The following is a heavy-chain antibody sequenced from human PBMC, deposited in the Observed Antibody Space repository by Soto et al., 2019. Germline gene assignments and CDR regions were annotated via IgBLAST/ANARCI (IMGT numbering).Heavy chain of an antibody. V-gene: IGHV3-33*01. CDR2: IWYDGSNK. CDR1: GFTFSSYG. CDR3: AREYSSGWYYYYGMDV. D-gene: IGHD6-19*01. Sequence: PGGSLRLSCAASGFTFSSYGMHWVRQAPGKGLEWVAVIWYDGSNKYYADSVKGRFTISRDNSKNTLYLQMNSLRAEDTAVYYCAREYSSGWYYYYGMDVWGQGTTVTVSS. J-gene: IGHJ6*02.